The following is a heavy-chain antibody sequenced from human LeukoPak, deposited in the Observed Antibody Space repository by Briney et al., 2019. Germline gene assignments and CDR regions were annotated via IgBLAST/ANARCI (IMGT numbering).Heavy chain of an antibody. CDR1: GYSITSGYY. J-gene: IGHJ6*03. Sequence: SETLSLTCSVSGYSITSGYYWGWIRQPPGKGLEWIGSIYYSGSTYYNPSLKSRVTISVDTSKNQFSLKLSSVTAADTAVYYCAREGESYYYYYYMDVWGKGTTVTVSS. CDR2: IYYSGST. CDR3: AREGESYYYYYYMDV. V-gene: IGHV4-38-2*02.